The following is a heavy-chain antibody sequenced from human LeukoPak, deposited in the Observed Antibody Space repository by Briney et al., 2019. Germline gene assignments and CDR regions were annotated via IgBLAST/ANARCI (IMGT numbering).Heavy chain of an antibody. J-gene: IGHJ6*02. V-gene: IGHV4-34*01. Sequence: PSETLSLTCAVYGGSFSGYYWSWIRHPPGKGLEWIGEINHSGSTNYNPSLKSRVTISVDTSKNQFSLKLSSVTAADTAVYYCARGRRNYCSGGSCYSAGYYYGMDVWGQGATVTVSS. D-gene: IGHD2-15*01. CDR3: ARGRRNYCSGGSCYSAGYYYGMDV. CDR2: INHSGST. CDR1: GGSFSGYY.